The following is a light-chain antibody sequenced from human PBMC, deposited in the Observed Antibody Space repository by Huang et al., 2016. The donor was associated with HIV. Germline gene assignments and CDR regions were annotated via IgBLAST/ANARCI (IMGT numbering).Light chain of an antibody. Sequence: EIVLTQSPVTLSLSPGDSATLSCRASQSIGTYLAWYQPKSGQAPRLLIYDVSNRAAGVPARFSAGGSETDFTLTIASLDPDDFAIYHCQQRSKWPLTFGGGTKVEMK. CDR3: QQRSKWPLT. CDR1: QSIGTY. J-gene: IGKJ4*01. V-gene: IGKV3-11*01. CDR2: DVS.